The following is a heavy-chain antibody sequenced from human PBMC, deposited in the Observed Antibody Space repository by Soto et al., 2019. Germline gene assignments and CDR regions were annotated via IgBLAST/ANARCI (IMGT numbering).Heavy chain of an antibody. J-gene: IGHJ4*02. D-gene: IGHD2-15*01. Sequence: SETLSLTCAVYGGSFSGYFWGSIRQPPGKGLEWIGEIDHGGSSNYNPSLKSRVTMSVDPSKNQFSLKVRSVTAADTAMYYCARVIKVPDAALGYFDSWGQGTPVTVSS. V-gene: IGHV4-34*01. CDR1: GGSFSGYF. CDR2: IDHGGSS. CDR3: ARVIKVPDAALGYFDS.